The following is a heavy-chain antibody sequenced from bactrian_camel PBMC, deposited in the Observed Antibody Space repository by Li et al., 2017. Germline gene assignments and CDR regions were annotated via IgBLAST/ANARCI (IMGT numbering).Heavy chain of an antibody. CDR1: GDTIGRYC. CDR3: AIDPATWMTAVQALGYQTRRGMNY. J-gene: IGHJ4*01. V-gene: IGHV3S1*01. Sequence: HVQLVESGGGSVQAGGSLRLSCVASGDTIGRYCMGWFRQAPGKQREGVAAIYTIGGNTFYADSVKGRFAISQDNAKNMVYLQVNSLKPEDTGVYYCAIDPATWMTAVQALGYQTRRGMNYWGQGTQVTVS. CDR2: IYTIGGNT. D-gene: IGHD1*01.